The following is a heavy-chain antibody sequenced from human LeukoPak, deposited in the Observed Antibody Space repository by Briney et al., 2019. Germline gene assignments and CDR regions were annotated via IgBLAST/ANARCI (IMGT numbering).Heavy chain of an antibody. CDR3: ARHSPLRDRYYFDY. J-gene: IGHJ4*02. D-gene: IGHD1-14*01. Sequence: GESLNISCKGSGYSFTSYWISWVRQMPGKGLGWMGRIDPSDSYTNYSPSFQGHVTISAGKSISTAYLQWSSLKASDTAMYYCARHSPLRDRYYFDYWGQGTLVTVSS. V-gene: IGHV5-10-1*01. CDR2: IDPSDSYT. CDR1: GYSFTSYW.